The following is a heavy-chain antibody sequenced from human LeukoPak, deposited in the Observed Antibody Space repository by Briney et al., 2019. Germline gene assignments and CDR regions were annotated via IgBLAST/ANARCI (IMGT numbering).Heavy chain of an antibody. V-gene: IGHV3-64*01. CDR3: AREITGTLDY. J-gene: IGHJ4*02. CDR1: GFSLSSYT. D-gene: IGHD4-17*01. Sequence: GGSLRLSCAASGFSLSSYTVHWVRQAPGKGLESVSAVSNNEETYYLNSVKGRFTISRDSSKNTLYLQMDSLRTEDTAVYYCAREITGTLDYWGQGTLVTVSS. CDR2: VSNNEET.